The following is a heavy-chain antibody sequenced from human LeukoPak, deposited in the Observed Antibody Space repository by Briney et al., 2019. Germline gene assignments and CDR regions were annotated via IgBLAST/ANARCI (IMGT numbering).Heavy chain of an antibody. D-gene: IGHD4-17*01. Sequence: GASVKVSCKASGYTFTSYYMHWVRQAPGQGLEWMGIINPSGGSTSSAQKFQGRVTMTRDTSTSTVYMELSSLRSEDTAVYYCARNYGSEAACDYWGQGTLVTVSS. CDR3: ARNYGSEAACDY. CDR1: GYTFTSYY. J-gene: IGHJ4*02. CDR2: INPSGGST. V-gene: IGHV1-46*01.